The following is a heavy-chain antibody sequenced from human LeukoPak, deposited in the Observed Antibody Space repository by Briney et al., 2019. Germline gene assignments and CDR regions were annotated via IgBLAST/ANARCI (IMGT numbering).Heavy chain of an antibody. CDR1: GFTFSNYA. J-gene: IGHJ4*02. CDR3: AKEIYYFDY. CDR2: ISGSGGST. Sequence: PGGSLRLSCAASGFTFSNYAMSWVRQAPGKGLEWASTISGSGGSTHYADSVKGRFTISRDNSKNTLYLQMNSLRAENTAVYYCAKEIYYFDYWGQGTLATVSS. V-gene: IGHV3-23*01.